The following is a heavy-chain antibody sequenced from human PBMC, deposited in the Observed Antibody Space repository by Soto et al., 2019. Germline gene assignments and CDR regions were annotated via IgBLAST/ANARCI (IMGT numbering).Heavy chain of an antibody. CDR2: IIPIFGTA. Sequence: ASVKVSCKASGGTFSSYAISWVRQAPGQGLEWMGGIIPIFGTANYAQKFQGRVTITADESTSTAYMELSSLRSEDTAVYYCARDNLLYSSSPFLDPWGQGTLVTVSS. J-gene: IGHJ5*02. CDR3: ARDNLLYSSSPFLDP. V-gene: IGHV1-69*13. D-gene: IGHD6-6*01. CDR1: GGTFSSYA.